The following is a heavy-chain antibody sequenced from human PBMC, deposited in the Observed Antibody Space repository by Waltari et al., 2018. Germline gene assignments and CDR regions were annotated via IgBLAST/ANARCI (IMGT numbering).Heavy chain of an antibody. Sequence: EVQLVESGGGLVHPGRSLRLSCAASGFTFDDYAMHWVRQAPGKGREWVAGINWNSDSIGYGDSVKGRFTISRDNARNSLYLQMKSLTTEDTAVYYCLKKNDEVYDRNGLVYDAFDVWGQGTMVTVST. CDR2: INWNSDSI. CDR3: LKKNDEVYDRNGLVYDAFDV. V-gene: IGHV3-9*01. CDR1: GFTFDDYA. J-gene: IGHJ3*01. D-gene: IGHD3-22*01.